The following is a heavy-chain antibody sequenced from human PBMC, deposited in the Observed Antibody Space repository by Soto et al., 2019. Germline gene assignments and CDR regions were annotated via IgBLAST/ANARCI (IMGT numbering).Heavy chain of an antibody. V-gene: IGHV3-30-3*01. J-gene: IGHJ6*02. CDR1: GFTFSSYA. CDR2: ISYDGSNK. Sequence: GSLRLSCAASGFTFSSYAMHWVRQPPGKGLEWVAVISYDGSNKYFADSVKGRFTISRDNSKNTLYLQMNSLRAEDTAVYYCARDYYRFNSGYGFSMDVWGQGT. D-gene: IGHD5-12*01. CDR3: ARDYYRFNSGYGFSMDV.